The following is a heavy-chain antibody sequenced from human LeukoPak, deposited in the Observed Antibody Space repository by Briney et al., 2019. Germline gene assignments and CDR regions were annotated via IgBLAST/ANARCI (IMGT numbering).Heavy chain of an antibody. J-gene: IGHJ5*02. Sequence: SETLSLTCAVYGGSFSGYYWSWIRQPPGKGLEWIGEINHSGSTNYNPSLKSRVTISVDTPKNQLSLKLSSVTAADTAVYYCARGKRIVVVPAANRWFDPWGQGTLVTVSS. CDR1: GGSFSGYY. CDR2: INHSGST. CDR3: ARGKRIVVVPAANRWFDP. V-gene: IGHV4-34*01. D-gene: IGHD2-2*01.